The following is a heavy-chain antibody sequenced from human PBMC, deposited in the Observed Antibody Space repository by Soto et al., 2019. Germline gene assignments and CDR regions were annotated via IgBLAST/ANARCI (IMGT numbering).Heavy chain of an antibody. Sequence: VQLLESGGGLVQPGGSLRLSCAASGFTFSSYAMSWVRQAPGKGLEWVSAISGSGGSTYYPDSVKGRFTISRDNSKNTGYLQMNSLSDEDTAVYYCAKGQYYYDRPTNPDPWGQGTPVTVSS. D-gene: IGHD3-22*01. J-gene: IGHJ5*02. CDR1: GFTFSSYA. CDR2: ISGSGGST. CDR3: AKGQYYYDRPTNPDP. V-gene: IGHV3-23*01.